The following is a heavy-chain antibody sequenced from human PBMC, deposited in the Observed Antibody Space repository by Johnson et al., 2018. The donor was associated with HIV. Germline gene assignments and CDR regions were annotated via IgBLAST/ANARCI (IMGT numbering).Heavy chain of an antibody. CDR2: IKQDGSEK. CDR3: ARPPGVGSVDAFEI. V-gene: IGHV3-7*01. J-gene: IGHJ3*02. CDR1: GFTFSSYW. Sequence: VQLVESGGGLVQPGGSLRLSCAASGFTFSSYWMSWVRQAPGKGLEWVANIKQDGSEKYYVDSVKGRFTISRDNAKNSLYLQMNSRRAEETAVYYCARPPGVGSVDAFEIWGQGTMVTVSS. D-gene: IGHD2-15*01.